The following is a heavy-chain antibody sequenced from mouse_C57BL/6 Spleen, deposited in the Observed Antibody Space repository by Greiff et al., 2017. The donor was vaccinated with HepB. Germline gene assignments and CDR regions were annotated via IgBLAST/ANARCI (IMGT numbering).Heavy chain of an antibody. CDR3: AQAYPPFDY. V-gene: IGHV1-82*01. CDR2: IYPGDGDT. Sequence: VQLQQSGPELVKPGASVKISCKASGYAFSSSWMNWVKQRPGKGLEWIGRIYPGDGDTNYNGKFKGKATLTADKSSSTAYMQLSSLTSEDSAVYFCAQAYPPFDYWGQGTTLTVSS. D-gene: IGHD2-10*01. CDR1: GYAFSSSW. J-gene: IGHJ2*01.